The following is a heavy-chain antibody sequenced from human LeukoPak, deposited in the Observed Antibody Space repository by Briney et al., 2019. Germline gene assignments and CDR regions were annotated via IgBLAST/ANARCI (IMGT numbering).Heavy chain of an antibody. J-gene: IGHJ4*02. CDR3: AKRVGYYDSSGHFDY. V-gene: IGHV3-23*01. Sequence: GGSLRLSCAASGFTFSSYAMSWVRQAPGKGLEWVSAISGSGGGTYYADSVKGRFTISRDNSKNTLYLQMNSLRAEDTAVYYCAKRVGYYDSSGHFDYWGQGTLVTVSS. CDR1: GFTFSSYA. D-gene: IGHD3-22*01. CDR2: ISGSGGGT.